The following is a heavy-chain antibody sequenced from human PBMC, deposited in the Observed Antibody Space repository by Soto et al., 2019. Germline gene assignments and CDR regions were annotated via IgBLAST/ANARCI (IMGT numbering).Heavy chain of an antibody. J-gene: IGHJ6*02. CDR3: ARDSQERPEQRLNYYYYGMDV. V-gene: IGHV4-31*02. CDR2: IYYSGST. Sequence: TLSLTCTVPGGSISSGSYYWSWIRQYPGKGLEWIGYIYYSGSTYYNPSLKSRVTISVDTSKNQFSLKLSSVTAADTAVYYCARDSQERPEQRLNYYYYGMDVWDQGTTVTVSS. D-gene: IGHD6-25*01. CDR1: GGSISSGSYY.